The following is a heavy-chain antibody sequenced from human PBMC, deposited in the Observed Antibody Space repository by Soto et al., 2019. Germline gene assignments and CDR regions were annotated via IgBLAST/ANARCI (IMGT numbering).Heavy chain of an antibody. Sequence: GGSLRLSCAASGFTFSSYAMSWVRQAPGKGLEWVSVISAGGGSTYYADSVKGRFTISRDNSKNTLYLQMNSLRAEDTALYYCAKDLKYCSGGTCYSGTEYFQHWGQGTLVTVSS. D-gene: IGHD2-15*01. CDR1: GFTFSSYA. J-gene: IGHJ1*01. V-gene: IGHV3-23*01. CDR2: ISAGGGST. CDR3: AKDLKYCSGGTCYSGTEYFQH.